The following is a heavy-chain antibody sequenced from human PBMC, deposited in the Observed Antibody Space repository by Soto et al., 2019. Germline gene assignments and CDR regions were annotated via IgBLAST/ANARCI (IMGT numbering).Heavy chain of an antibody. CDR3: AKVLIRGIHVRYYYYYYGMDV. D-gene: IGHD3-16*01. CDR2: ISYDGSNK. J-gene: IGHJ6*02. Sequence: PGGSLRLSCAASGFTFSSYGMHWVRQAPGKGLEWVAVISYDGSNKYYADSVKGRFTISRDNSKNTLYLQMNSLRAEDTAVYYCAKVLIRGIHVRYYYYYYGMDVWGQGTTVTVSS. V-gene: IGHV3-30*18. CDR1: GFTFSSYG.